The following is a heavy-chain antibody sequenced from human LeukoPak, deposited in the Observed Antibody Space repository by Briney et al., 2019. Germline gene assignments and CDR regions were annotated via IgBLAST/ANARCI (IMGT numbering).Heavy chain of an antibody. CDR3: ARGQSGYGSGSYYKGRGAFDI. CDR1: GGSISSYY. Sequence: SETLSLTCTVSGGSISSYYWSWIRQPPGEGLEWIGYIYYSGGTNYNPSLKSRVTISVDTSKNQFSLKLSSVTAADTAVYYCARGQSGYGSGSYYKGRGAFDIWGQGTMVTVSS. D-gene: IGHD3-10*01. J-gene: IGHJ3*02. V-gene: IGHV4-59*01. CDR2: IYYSGGT.